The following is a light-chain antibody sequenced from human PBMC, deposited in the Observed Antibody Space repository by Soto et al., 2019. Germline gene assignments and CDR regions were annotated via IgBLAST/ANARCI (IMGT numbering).Light chain of an antibody. J-gene: IGKJ4*01. V-gene: IGKV3-20*01. CDR2: GAS. CDR3: QQYGSSPLLT. Sequence: EIVLTQSPGTLSLSPGERATLSCRASQSVSSSYLAWYQQKPGQAPSLLICGASSRATGIPDRFSGSGSGTDFTLTISRLEPEDFAVYYCQQYGSSPLLTFGGGTKVEIK. CDR1: QSVSSSY.